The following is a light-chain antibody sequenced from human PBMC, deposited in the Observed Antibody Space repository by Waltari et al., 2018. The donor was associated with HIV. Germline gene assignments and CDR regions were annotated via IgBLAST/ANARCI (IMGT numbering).Light chain of an antibody. CDR3: SSYTGSSAHVV. Sequence: QSALTQPASVSGSPGQSITISCTGTSSDVVGYNYVSWYQQHPGKAPKLMIYEVSNRPAGVSNRFSGSKSGNTASLTISGLQAEDEADYYCSSYTGSSAHVVFGGGTKLTVL. V-gene: IGLV2-14*01. J-gene: IGLJ2*01. CDR2: EVS. CDR1: SSDVVGYNY.